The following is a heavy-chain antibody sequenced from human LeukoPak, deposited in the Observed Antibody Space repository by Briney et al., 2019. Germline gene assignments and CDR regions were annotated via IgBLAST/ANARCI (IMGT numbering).Heavy chain of an antibody. Sequence: PGGSLRLSRTASRFTFKISWMSWVRQAPGKGLEWVAFIRYDGSNKYYADSVKGRFTISRDNSKNTLYLQMNSLRAEDTAVYYCAKDGISGFPLGAFDIWGQGTMVTVSS. V-gene: IGHV3-30*02. D-gene: IGHD3-22*01. CDR2: IRYDGSNK. CDR1: RFTFKISW. CDR3: AKDGISGFPLGAFDI. J-gene: IGHJ3*02.